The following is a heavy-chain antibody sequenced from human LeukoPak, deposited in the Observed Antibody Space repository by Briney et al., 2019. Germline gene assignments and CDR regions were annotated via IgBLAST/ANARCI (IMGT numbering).Heavy chain of an antibody. CDR3: ARMNTAMDTYFDY. D-gene: IGHD5-18*01. V-gene: IGHV3-21*01. CDR2: ISSSSSYI. J-gene: IGHJ4*02. Sequence: GGSLRLSCAASGFTSSSYSMNWVRQAPGKGLEWVSSISSSSSYIYYADSVKGRFTISRDNAKNSLYLQMNSLRAEDTAVYYCARMNTAMDTYFDYWGQGTLVTVSS. CDR1: GFTSSSYS.